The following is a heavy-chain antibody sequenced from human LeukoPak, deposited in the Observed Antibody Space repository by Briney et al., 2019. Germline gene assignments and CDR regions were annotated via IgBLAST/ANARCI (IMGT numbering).Heavy chain of an antibody. CDR3: ARGPANYDFWSGYYRDYYYYMDV. CDR2: INHSGST. CDR1: GGSFSGYY. V-gene: IGHV4-34*01. J-gene: IGHJ6*03. Sequence: SETLSLTCAVYGGSFSGYYWSWIRQPPGKGLEWIGEINHSGSTNYNPSLKNRVTISVDTTKNQYSLKLSSVTAADTAVYYCARGPANYDFWSGYYRDYYYYMDVWGKGTTVTVSS. D-gene: IGHD3-3*01.